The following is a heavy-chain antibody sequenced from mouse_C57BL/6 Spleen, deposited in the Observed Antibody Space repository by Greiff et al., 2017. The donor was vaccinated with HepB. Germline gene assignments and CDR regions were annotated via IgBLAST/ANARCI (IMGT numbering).Heavy chain of an antibody. CDR1: GYTFTSYW. CDR2: IYPSDSET. V-gene: IGHV1-61*01. D-gene: IGHD3-3*01. CDR3: ARDIHPYYFDY. Sequence: VQLQQPGAELVRPGSSVKLSCKASGYTFTSYWMDWVKQRPGQGLEWIGNIYPSDSETHYNQKFKDKATLTVDKSSSTAYMKLSSLTSEDSAVYYCARDIHPYYFDYWGQGTTLTVSS. J-gene: IGHJ2*01.